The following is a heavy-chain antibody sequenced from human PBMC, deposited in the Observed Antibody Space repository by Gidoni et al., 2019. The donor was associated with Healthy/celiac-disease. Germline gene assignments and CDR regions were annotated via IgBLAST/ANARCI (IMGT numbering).Heavy chain of an antibody. V-gene: IGHV3-30-3*01. D-gene: IGHD6-19*01. CDR2: ISYAGSNK. J-gene: IGHJ6*02. Sequence: QVQLVESGGGGVQPGRSLRLSCAASGCTFSSYAMHWVRQAPGKGLAWVAVISYAGSNKYYADSVKGRFTISRDNSKNTLYLQMNSLRAEDTAVYYCARGGVAVADYYYGMDVWGQGTTVTVSS. CDR1: GCTFSSYA. CDR3: ARGGVAVADYYYGMDV.